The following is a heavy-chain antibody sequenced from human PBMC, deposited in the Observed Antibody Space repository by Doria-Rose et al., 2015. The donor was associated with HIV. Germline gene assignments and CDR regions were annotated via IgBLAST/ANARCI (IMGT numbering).Heavy chain of an antibody. CDR1: GFTVSNNY. V-gene: IGHV3-53*01. CDR3: AREVYSYGYYNY. Sequence: VQSGGGLVQPGGSLKLSCAASGFTVSNNYMTWVRQAPGRGLEWVSLLYSDGTTYYADSVRGRFTISRDNSKNTLFLQMNDLRVEDTALYYCAREVYSYGYYNYWGRGTRGTVSS. CDR2: LYSDGTT. D-gene: IGHD5-18*01. J-gene: IGHJ4*02.